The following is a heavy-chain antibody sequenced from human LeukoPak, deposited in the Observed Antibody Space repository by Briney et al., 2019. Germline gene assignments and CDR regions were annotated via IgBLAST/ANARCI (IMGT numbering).Heavy chain of an antibody. CDR3: AREVVRFDY. J-gene: IGHJ4*02. CDR2: INADTGKP. D-gene: IGHD6-6*01. CDR1: GYTFNTHS. V-gene: IGHV7-4-1*02. Sequence: ASVKVSCKAFGYTFNTHSITWVRQGPGQGLEWLGWINADTGKPTYAQDFTGRFVFSLDTSVSTAYLQISSLKAEDTAVYYCAREVVRFDYWGQGTLVTVSS.